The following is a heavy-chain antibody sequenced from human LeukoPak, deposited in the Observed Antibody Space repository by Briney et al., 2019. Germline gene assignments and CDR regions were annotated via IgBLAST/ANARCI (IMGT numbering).Heavy chain of an antibody. CDR1: GFTFNDYY. J-gene: IGHJ4*02. Sequence: PGGSLRLSCAASGFTFNDYYMSWIRQAPGKGLEWISYIGSSGGSINYADSVKGRFTISRDNAENSLSLQMNSLRAEDTAVYYCVRGRTSGSSWPFDYWGQGTLVTVSS. CDR2: IGSSGGSI. CDR3: VRGRTSGSSWPFDY. D-gene: IGHD6-13*01. V-gene: IGHV3-11*04.